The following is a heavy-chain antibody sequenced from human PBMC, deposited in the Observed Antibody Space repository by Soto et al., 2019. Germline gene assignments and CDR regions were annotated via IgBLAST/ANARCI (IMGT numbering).Heavy chain of an antibody. CDR2: INHSGST. V-gene: IGHV4-34*01. CDR1: GGSFSGYY. CDR3: ARGHDGSGYYPTYYFDY. Sequence: HVQLQQWGAGLLKPSETLSLTCAVYGGSFSGYYWSWIRQPPGKGLEWIGEINHSGSTNYNPSLKSRVTISVDTSKHQFSMELSVLTAADTAVYYCARGHDGSGYYPTYYFDYWGQGTLVTV. J-gene: IGHJ4*02. D-gene: IGHD3-22*01.